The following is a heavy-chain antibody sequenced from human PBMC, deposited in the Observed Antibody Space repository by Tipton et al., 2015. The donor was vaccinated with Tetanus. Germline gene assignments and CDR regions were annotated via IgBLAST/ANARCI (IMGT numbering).Heavy chain of an antibody. CDR2: IFGSGGT. V-gene: IGHV4-31*11. Sequence: TLSLTCAVSGDSISSGDYYWTWIRQHPGRGLESIGYIFGSGGTFYNPSLESRVTISLDTSKNHFSLKLTSVTAADTAVYYCARERSHFYFGPQIDYWGQGPPVAASS. CDR3: ARERSHFYFGPQIDY. D-gene: IGHD3/OR15-3a*01. CDR1: GDSISSGDYY. J-gene: IGHJ4*02.